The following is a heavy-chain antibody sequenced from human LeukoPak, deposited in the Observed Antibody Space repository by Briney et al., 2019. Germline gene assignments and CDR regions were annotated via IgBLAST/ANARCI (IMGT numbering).Heavy chain of an antibody. CDR3: ARGDATIRSSADY. CDR1: GGSISSSNW. Sequence: PSETLSLTCAVSGGSISSSNWWSWVRQPPVKGLEWIGEIYHSGSTNYNPSLKSRVTISVDKSKNQFSLKLSSVTAADTAVYYCARGDATIRSSADYWGQGTLVTVSS. D-gene: IGHD5-12*01. V-gene: IGHV4-4*02. CDR2: IYHSGST. J-gene: IGHJ4*02.